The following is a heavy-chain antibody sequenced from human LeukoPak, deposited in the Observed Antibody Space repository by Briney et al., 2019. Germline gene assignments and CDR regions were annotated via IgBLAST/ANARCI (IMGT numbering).Heavy chain of an antibody. J-gene: IGHJ4*02. Sequence: GGSLRLSCAASGFDFSSNWMHWVRHAPGQGLVWVSRIKGDGISTNYADSVKGRFTISRDIAKNMLYLQMNSLRAEDTGVYYCAKDHYWSIDYWGRGTLVTVSS. V-gene: IGHV3-74*01. D-gene: IGHD3-3*01. CDR2: IKGDGIST. CDR1: GFDFSSNW. CDR3: AKDHYWSIDY.